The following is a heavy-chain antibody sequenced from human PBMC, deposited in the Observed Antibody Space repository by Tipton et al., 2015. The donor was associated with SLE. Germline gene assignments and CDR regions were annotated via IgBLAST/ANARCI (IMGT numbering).Heavy chain of an antibody. Sequence: GLVKPSETLSLTCTVSGGSISSYYWSWIRQPPGKGLEWIGYIYYSGSTNYNPSLKSRVTISVDTSKNQFSLKLSSVTAADTAVYYCARGYSGSYYYHYYMDVWGKGTTVTVSS. CDR3: ARGYSGSYYYHYYMDV. D-gene: IGHD1-26*01. V-gene: IGHV4-59*01. CDR1: GGSISSYY. CDR2: IYYSGST. J-gene: IGHJ6*03.